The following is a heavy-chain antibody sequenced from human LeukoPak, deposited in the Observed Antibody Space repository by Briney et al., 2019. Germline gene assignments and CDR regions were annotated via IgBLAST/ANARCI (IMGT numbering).Heavy chain of an antibody. J-gene: IGHJ4*02. CDR3: ARPGIAETGAFDC. V-gene: IGHV4-39*01. CDR2: IYYSGST. Sequence: SETLSLTCTVSGGSVSSSGYYWGWIRQPPGKGLEWIGSIYYSGSTYYNPSLKSRVSISVDTSKNQFSLNLTSVTAADTAVYFCARPGIAETGAFDCCGQGTLVTVSS. D-gene: IGHD6-13*01. CDR1: GGSVSSSGYY.